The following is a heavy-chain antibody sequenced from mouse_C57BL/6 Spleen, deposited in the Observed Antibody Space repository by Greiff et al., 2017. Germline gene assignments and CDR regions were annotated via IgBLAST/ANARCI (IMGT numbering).Heavy chain of an antibody. D-gene: IGHD1-1*01. CDR1: GYTFTDFN. J-gene: IGHJ3*01. Sequence: EVKLVESGPELVKPGASVKIPCKASGYTFTDFNMDWVKQSHGKSLEWIGDINPNNGGTIYNQKFKGKATLTVDKSSSTAYMELRSLTSEDTAVYYCARGDYYGSSYPAWFAYWGQGTLVTVSA. CDR2: INPNNGGT. V-gene: IGHV1-18*01. CDR3: ARGDYYGSSYPAWFAY.